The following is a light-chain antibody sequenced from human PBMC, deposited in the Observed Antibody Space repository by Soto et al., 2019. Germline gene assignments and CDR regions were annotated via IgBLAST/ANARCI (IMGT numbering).Light chain of an antibody. Sequence: EIVMTQSPAILSVSPGERATLSCRASQSVSSNLAWFQQTPGQAPRLLIYGASTRATGIPARFSGSGSGTEFTLTLSSLQSEDFAVYYCQQYNNWPAGTFGQGTKLEIK. CDR2: GAS. CDR3: QQYNNWPAGT. V-gene: IGKV3-15*01. CDR1: QSVSSN. J-gene: IGKJ2*01.